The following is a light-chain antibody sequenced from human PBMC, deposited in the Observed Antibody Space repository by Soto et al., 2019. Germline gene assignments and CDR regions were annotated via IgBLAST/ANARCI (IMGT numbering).Light chain of an antibody. CDR3: QQYHDWPPGEYT. J-gene: IGKJ2*01. Sequence: EMVVTQSPGTLSVSPGERVSLSCRASQNINRQLAWYQHKPGQAPRLLIYGASTRATGIPARFSGSGSGTEFTLTINSLQSEDLALYYCQQYHDWPPGEYTFGQGTKLEIK. V-gene: IGKV3-15*01. CDR1: QNINRQ. CDR2: GAS.